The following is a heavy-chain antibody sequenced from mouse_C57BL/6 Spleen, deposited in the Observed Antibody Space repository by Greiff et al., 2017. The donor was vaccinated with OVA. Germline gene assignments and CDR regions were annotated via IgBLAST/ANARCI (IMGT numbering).Heavy chain of an antibody. CDR3: ARGDDYDKGAWFAY. Sequence: EVMLVESGGGLVKPGGSLKLSCAASGFTFSSYAMSWVRQTPEKRLEWVATISDGGSYTYYPDNVKGRFTISRDNAKNNLYLQMSHLKSEDTAMYYCARGDDYDKGAWFAYWGQGTLVTVSA. D-gene: IGHD2-4*01. J-gene: IGHJ3*01. CDR1: GFTFSSYA. V-gene: IGHV5-4*03. CDR2: ISDGGSYT.